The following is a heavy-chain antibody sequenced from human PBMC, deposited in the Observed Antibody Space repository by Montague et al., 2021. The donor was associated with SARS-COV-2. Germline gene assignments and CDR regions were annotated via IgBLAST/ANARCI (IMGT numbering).Heavy chain of an antibody. CDR1: GASISSYD. Sequence: SETLSLTCSVSGASISSYDWCSIRQPPGKGLEWIACHYSGAVTGYNHSLQSRGTISVDTYTNQVSLRLKSVTAADTAVYYCAREGLVGGDYFAHWGQGTLVTVSS. D-gene: IGHD3-16*01. J-gene: IGHJ4*02. CDR2: HYSGAVT. V-gene: IGHV4-4*07. CDR3: AREGLVGGDYFAH.